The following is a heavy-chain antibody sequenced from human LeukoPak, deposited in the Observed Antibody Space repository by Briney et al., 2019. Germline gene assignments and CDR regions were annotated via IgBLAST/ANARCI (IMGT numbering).Heavy chain of an antibody. V-gene: IGHV4-4*07. Sequence: PSETLSLTCTVSGGSISSYYWSWIRQPAAKGLDWIGRIYTSGSTNYNPSLKSRVTMSEDTSKNQFSLKLSSVTAADTAVYYCARTPTDIVVVPAAPYYYYYMDVWGKGTTVTVSS. D-gene: IGHD2-2*01. J-gene: IGHJ6*03. CDR2: IYTSGST. CDR1: GGSISSYY. CDR3: ARTPTDIVVVPAAPYYYYYMDV.